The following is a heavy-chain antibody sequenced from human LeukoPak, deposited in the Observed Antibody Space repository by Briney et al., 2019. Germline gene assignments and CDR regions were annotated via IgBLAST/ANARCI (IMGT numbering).Heavy chain of an antibody. CDR1: GGSISSGGYF. Sequence: SQTLSLTCTVSGGSISSGGYFWSWIRQHPGKGLEWIGYIYDSGSTYYNPSLKSRVAISVDRSKNQFSLKLSSVTAADTAVYYCARDSSGYSSSWYFDLWGRGTLVTVSS. V-gene: IGHV4-31*03. D-gene: IGHD4-11*01. CDR3: ARDSSGYSSSWYFDL. CDR2: IYDSGST. J-gene: IGHJ2*01.